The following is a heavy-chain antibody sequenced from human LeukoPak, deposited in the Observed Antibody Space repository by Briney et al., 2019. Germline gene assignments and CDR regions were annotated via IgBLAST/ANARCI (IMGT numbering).Heavy chain of an antibody. CDR3: ARDLVAIVPEPGGFDY. CDR2: ISRHNGDT. CDR1: GYSFTNYG. D-gene: IGHD2/OR15-2a*01. V-gene: IGHV1-18*01. J-gene: IGHJ4*02. Sequence: GASVKVSCKASGYSFTNYGISWVRQAPGQGLEWMGWISRHNGDTNYAQRFQGRVTMTTDASTTTAYMESRSLRFDDTAVYYCARDLVAIVPEPGGFDYWGQGTLVTVSS.